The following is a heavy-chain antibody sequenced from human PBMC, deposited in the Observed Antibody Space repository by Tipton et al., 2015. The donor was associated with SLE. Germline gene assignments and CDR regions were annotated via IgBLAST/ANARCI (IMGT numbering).Heavy chain of an antibody. D-gene: IGHD5-12*01. CDR2: MSYSGST. CDR3: ARGGVGGYDYFDH. CDR1: GGSIRSDDYY. J-gene: IGHJ4*02. V-gene: IGHV4-31*03. Sequence: TLSLTCTVSGGSIRSDDYYWTWIRQHPGKGLEWIGHMSYSGSTYYNPSLKSRITISVDTSKNHFSLKLSSVTAADTAVYYCARGGVGGYDYFDHWGQGTLVTVSS.